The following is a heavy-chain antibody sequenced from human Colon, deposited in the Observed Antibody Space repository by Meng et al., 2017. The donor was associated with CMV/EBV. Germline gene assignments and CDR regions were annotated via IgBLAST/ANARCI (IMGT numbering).Heavy chain of an antibody. CDR2: IYSGGST. D-gene: IGHD1-26*01. CDR3: ARGYSGTSS. Sequence: EAWGDLVAAGGSLRLSCAAAGFTVSSTHMSWVRQAPGKGLEWVSVIYSGGSTFYADSEKGRFTISRDNSKNTLYLQMNSLSAEDTAVYYCARGYSGTSSWGQGTLVTVSS. J-gene: IGHJ4*02. CDR1: GFTVSSTH. V-gene: IGHV3-66*01.